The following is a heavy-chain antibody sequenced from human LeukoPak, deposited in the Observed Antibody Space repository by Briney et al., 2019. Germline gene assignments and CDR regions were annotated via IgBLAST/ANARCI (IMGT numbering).Heavy chain of an antibody. CDR2: IKEDGSEK. CDR1: GFTFSSFW. J-gene: IGHJ4*02. D-gene: IGHD3-10*01. Sequence: GGSLRLSCGASGFTFSSFWMSWVRQAPGKGLEWVANIKEDGSEKYYVDSVKGRFTISRDNSKNTVYLQMNSLRADDTAMYYCVRYSYGGPHYWGQGTLVTVSS. CDR3: VRYSYGGPHY. V-gene: IGHV3-7*03.